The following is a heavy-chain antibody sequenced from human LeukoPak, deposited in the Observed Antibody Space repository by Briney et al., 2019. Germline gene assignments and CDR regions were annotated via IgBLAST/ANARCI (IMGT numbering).Heavy chain of an antibody. V-gene: IGHV3-7*01. Sequence: GGSLRLSCAASGFTFSGNSMTWVRQAPGKGLEWVANINLDGSERFYVDFLKGRFTISRDNVDNSMYLQMNSLRAEDTAVYYCGRFIAGAIDYWGQGTLVTVSS. CDR3: GRFIAGAIDY. D-gene: IGHD4/OR15-4a*01. CDR2: INLDGSER. J-gene: IGHJ4*02. CDR1: GFTFSGNS.